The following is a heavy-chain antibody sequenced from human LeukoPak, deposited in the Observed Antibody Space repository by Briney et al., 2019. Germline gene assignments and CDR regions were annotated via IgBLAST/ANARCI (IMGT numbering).Heavy chain of an antibody. CDR3: ARGGSVFAYFFGY. CDR1: GFIFSNYA. Sequence: GGSLRLSCAASGFIFSNYAMTWARLTPGKGLEWVSAISGSGGTTYYADSVKGRFTISRDSSTNTLYLQLSSLRAEDTAIYYCARGGSVFAYFFGYWGQGTLVTVSS. CDR2: ISGSGGTT. V-gene: IGHV3-23*01. D-gene: IGHD3-10*01. J-gene: IGHJ4*02.